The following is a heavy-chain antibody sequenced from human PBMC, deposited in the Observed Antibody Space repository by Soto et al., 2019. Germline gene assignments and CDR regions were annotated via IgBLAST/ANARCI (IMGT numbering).Heavy chain of an antibody. V-gene: IGHV3-30*18. J-gene: IGHJ4*02. CDR1: GFTFSTYG. D-gene: IGHD6-13*01. Sequence: PGGSLRLPCAASGFTFSTYGMHWVRQAPGKGLEWVAAMSYDGTKQYYVDSVKGRFTISRDNSRNTLFLQLNSLRDEDTAVYYCAKEYGSTWIDHWGQGTQVTVSS. CDR3: AKEYGSTWIDH. CDR2: MSYDGTKQ.